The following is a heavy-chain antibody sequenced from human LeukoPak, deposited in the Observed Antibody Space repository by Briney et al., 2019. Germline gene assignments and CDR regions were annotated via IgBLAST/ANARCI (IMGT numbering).Heavy chain of an antibody. J-gene: IGHJ4*02. D-gene: IGHD5-12*01. CDR3: ARDSRSSYDRTYYFAY. V-gene: IGHV3-30-3*01. CDR2: ISYDGSIK. CDR1: VFTFSCYA. Sequence: PGRALRLSCAASVFTFSCYAVHWVPQAPGKGLEGVAVISYDGSIKYYADCVKGRFTISRDNSKSTLFLQMNSLRAEDTAVYYCARDSRSSYDRTYYFAYWGQGTLVTVSS.